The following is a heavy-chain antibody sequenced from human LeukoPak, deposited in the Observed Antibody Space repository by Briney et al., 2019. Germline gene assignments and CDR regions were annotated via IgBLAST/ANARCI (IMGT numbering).Heavy chain of an antibody. CDR1: GYTFTGYY. CDR3: ARGPLRGAFDI. V-gene: IGHV1-2*02. Sequence: ASVKVSCKASGYTFTGYYMHWVRQAPGQGLEWMGWINPNSGGTNYAQKFQGRVTMTRDMSTSTVYMELSSLRSEDTAVYYCARGPLRGAFDIWGQGTMVTVSS. J-gene: IGHJ3*02. CDR2: INPNSGGT.